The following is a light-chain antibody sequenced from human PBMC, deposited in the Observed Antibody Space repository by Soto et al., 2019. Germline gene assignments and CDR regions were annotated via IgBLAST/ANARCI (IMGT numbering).Light chain of an antibody. CDR3: QHHRT. V-gene: IGKV3-15*01. CDR1: QSVSSN. CDR2: GAS. Sequence: EIVMTQSPATLSVSPGERATFSCRASQSVSSNLAWYQQKPGQAPRLLIYGASTRAIDIPARFSGSGSGTDFTLTISRLEPEDFAVYYCQHHRTFGQGTKVDIK. J-gene: IGKJ1*01.